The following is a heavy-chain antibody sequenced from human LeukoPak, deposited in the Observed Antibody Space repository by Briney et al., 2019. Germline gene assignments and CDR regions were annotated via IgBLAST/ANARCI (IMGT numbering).Heavy chain of an antibody. CDR2: XSGSXGXT. V-gene: IGHV3-23*01. J-gene: IGHJ3*02. Sequence: XSGSXGXTXXXDSVKGRXTXSRDNSKNTLFLQMNSLRGEDTXIYYCAKREXMNRGSFDIWGQGTMVTVAS. CDR3: AKREXMNRGSFDI. D-gene: IGHD1-14*01.